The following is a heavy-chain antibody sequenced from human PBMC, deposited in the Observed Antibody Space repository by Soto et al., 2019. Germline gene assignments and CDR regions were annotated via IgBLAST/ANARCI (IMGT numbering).Heavy chain of an antibody. Sequence: GGSLRLSCAASGLTVSSNYMSWDRQAPGKGLEWVSVIYSGGSTYYADSVKGRFTISRDNSKNTLYLQMNSLRDEDTAVYYCAREKRSGYDWWDYYYYHYMDVWGKGTTVTVSS. D-gene: IGHD5-12*01. V-gene: IGHV3-66*01. CDR1: GLTVSSNY. CDR2: IYSGGST. J-gene: IGHJ6*03. CDR3: AREKRSGYDWWDYYYYHYMDV.